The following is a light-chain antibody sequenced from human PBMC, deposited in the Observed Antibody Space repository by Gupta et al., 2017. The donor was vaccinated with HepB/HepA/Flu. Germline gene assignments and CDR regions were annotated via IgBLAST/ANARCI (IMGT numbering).Light chain of an antibody. V-gene: IGLV1-44*01. CDR3: EAGDDSRNGVV. J-gene: IGLJ2*01. CDR2: SNN. Sequence: SVLTQPPSASGTPGQRVTISCSGSSSNIGSNYVNWYQQFPGTAPKFLRYSNNQRPSGVPERFSGSKYGTSASLTISGLQAEDEADYYCEAGDDSRNGVVFGGGTKLTVL. CDR1: SSNIGSNY.